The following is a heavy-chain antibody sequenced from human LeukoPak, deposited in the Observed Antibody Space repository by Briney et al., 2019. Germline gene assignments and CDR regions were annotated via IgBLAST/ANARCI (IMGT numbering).Heavy chain of an antibody. CDR2: IWYDGSKR. V-gene: IGHV3-33*01. Sequence: SGGSLRLSCAVSGFTFSNHGIHWVRQAPGKGLEWVSAIWYDGSKRCYADSVKGRFTISRDDSKNTVYLQMNSLRADDTAVYYCARDPQHSIDVWGQGTTVTVSS. CDR3: ARDPQHSIDV. CDR1: GFTFSNHG. D-gene: IGHD5-18*01. J-gene: IGHJ6*02.